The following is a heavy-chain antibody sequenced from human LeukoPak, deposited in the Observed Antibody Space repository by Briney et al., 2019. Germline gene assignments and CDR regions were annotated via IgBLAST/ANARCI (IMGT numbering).Heavy chain of an antibody. CDR2: IFSNGDT. D-gene: IGHD5-24*01. J-gene: IGHJ4*02. CDR1: EFTVSRNY. V-gene: IGHV3-53*01. CDR3: TRDQMYY. Sequence: GGSLRLSCTASEFTVSRNYMLWVRQAPGKGLEWVSLIFSNGDTHYADSVKGRFTISRDTSKNTVSLQMNSLRVEDTAMYYCTRDQMYYWGQGTLVTVSS.